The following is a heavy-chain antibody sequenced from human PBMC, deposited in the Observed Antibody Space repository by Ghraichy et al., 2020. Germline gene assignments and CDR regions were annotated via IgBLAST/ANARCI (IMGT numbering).Heavy chain of an antibody. Sequence: SQTLSLTCTVSGGSFTTYYWSWIRQPPGKGLQWIGYAHSSGSAYYNRSLKSRVTISVDTSQNQFSLRVTSLTAADTAEYYCARRHGYSGSMDYWGQGTLVSVSS. J-gene: IGHJ4*02. D-gene: IGHD5-12*01. CDR2: AHSSGSA. CDR3: ARRHGYSGSMDY. CDR1: GGSFTTYY. V-gene: IGHV4-59*01.